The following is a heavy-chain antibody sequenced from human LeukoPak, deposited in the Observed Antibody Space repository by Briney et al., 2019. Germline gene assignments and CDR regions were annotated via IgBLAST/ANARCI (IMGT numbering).Heavy chain of an antibody. CDR2: INPNSGGT. CDR1: GYTFTGYY. CDR3: ARDYPEPLGIAVAGRMGY. V-gene: IGHV1-2*02. J-gene: IGHJ4*02. Sequence: ASVKVSCKASGYTFTGYYMHWVRQAPGQGLEWMGWINPNSGGTNYARKFQGRVTMTRDTSISTAYMELSRLRSDDTAVYYCARDYPEPLGIAVAGRMGYWGQGTLVTVSS. D-gene: IGHD6-19*01.